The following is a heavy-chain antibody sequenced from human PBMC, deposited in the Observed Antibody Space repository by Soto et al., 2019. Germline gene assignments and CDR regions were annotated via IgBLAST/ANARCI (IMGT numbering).Heavy chain of an antibody. Sequence: QVQLMEYGGGVVQPGRSLRLSCVASGFSFSTYAMHWVRQAPGKGLEWVAVIWYDGSNQYYADSVKGRFSISRDNSKNTLYLQMNSLRAEDTAEYYCARDHYDSSSYLDYWGQGTLVTVSS. CDR2: IWYDGSNQ. J-gene: IGHJ4*02. CDR3: ARDHYDSSSYLDY. D-gene: IGHD3-22*01. CDR1: GFSFSTYA. V-gene: IGHV3-33*01.